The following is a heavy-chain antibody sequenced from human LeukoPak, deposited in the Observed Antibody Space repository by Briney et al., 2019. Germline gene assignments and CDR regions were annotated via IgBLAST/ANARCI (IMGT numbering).Heavy chain of an antibody. D-gene: IGHD3-10*01. V-gene: IGHV3-74*01. CDR3: ARERWFRELDV. CDR1: GFTFSSYW. Sequence: GGSLRLSCAASGFTFSSYWMHWVRQVPGKGLVWVSRINSDGSSTSYADSVKGRFTISRDNAKNTLYLQMNSLRAEDTAVYYCARERWFRELDVWGQGTTVSVSS. CDR2: INSDGSST. J-gene: IGHJ6*02.